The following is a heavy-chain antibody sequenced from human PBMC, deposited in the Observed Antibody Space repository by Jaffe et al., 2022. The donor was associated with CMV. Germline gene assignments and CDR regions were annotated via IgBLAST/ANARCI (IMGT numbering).Heavy chain of an antibody. J-gene: IGHJ6*03. CDR2: IRSKAYGGTT. Sequence: EVQLVESGGGLVQPGRSLRLSCTASGFTFGDYAMSWVRQAPGKGLEWVGFIRSKAYGGTTEYAASVKGRFTISRDDSKSIAYLQMNSLKTEDTAVYYCTKFVRNSSPYYYYYMDVWGKGTTVTVSS. CDR1: GFTFGDYA. D-gene: IGHD6-6*01. CDR3: TKFVRNSSPYYYYYMDV. V-gene: IGHV3-49*04.